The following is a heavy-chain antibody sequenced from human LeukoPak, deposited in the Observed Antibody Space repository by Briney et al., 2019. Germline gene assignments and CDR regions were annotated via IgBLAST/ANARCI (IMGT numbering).Heavy chain of an antibody. CDR2: ISSNGGST. D-gene: IGHD2-2*01. J-gene: IGHJ3*02. V-gene: IGHV3-64*01. CDR3: ARDSSLMYAFDI. Sequence: GGSLGLSCAASGFTFSNYAMHWVRQAPGKGLEYVSAISSNGGSTYYANSVKGRFTISRDNSKNTLYLQMGSLRAEDMAVYYCARDSSLMYAFDIWGQGTMVTVSS. CDR1: GFTFSNYA.